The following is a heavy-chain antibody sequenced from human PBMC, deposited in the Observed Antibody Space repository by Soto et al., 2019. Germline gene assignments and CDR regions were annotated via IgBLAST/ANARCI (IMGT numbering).Heavy chain of an antibody. CDR3: AGSGSQDLTLYYFDY. D-gene: IGHD1-26*01. CDR1: GGTFSSYA. Sequence: QVQLVQSGAEVKKPGSSVKVSCKASGGTFSSYAISWVRQAPGQGLEWMGGIIPIFGTANYAQKFQGRVTITADESTSTGYRELSSLRSEDTAVYYCAGSGSQDLTLYYFDYWGQGTLVPVSS. CDR2: IIPIFGTA. J-gene: IGHJ4*02. V-gene: IGHV1-69*12.